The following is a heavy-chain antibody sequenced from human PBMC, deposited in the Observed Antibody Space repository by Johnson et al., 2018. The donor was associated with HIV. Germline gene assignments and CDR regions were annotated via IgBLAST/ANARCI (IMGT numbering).Heavy chain of an antibody. V-gene: IGHV3-66*01. Sequence: VQLVEPGGAFVQPGRFLRLSCAASGFTFSSYGMSWVRQSPGKGLEWVSVIYSGGSTYYADSVKCRFTITSDNDKNSLYLKMNSRRAEDTAVYYCARTPSLPGAFDIWGQGTMVTVSS. CDR1: GFTFSSYG. CDR3: ARTPSLPGAFDI. J-gene: IGHJ3*02. CDR2: IYSGGST.